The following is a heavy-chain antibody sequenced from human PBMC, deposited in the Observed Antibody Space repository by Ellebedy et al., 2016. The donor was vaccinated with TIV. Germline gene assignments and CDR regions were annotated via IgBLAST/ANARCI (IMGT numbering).Heavy chain of an antibody. CDR2: IRQEGDEI. D-gene: IGHD4-17*01. J-gene: IGHJ5*02. V-gene: IGHV3-7*01. CDR3: ASRASYGDYAVQVNPWFDP. Sequence: PGGSLRLSCAASGFNFRSYWMTWVRQAPGKGLEGVAKIRQEGDEIYYVESVKGRFTISRDNAKNSLFLQMNSLRVDDTAVYYCASRASYGDYAVQVNPWFDPWGQGTLVTVSS. CDR1: GFNFRSYW.